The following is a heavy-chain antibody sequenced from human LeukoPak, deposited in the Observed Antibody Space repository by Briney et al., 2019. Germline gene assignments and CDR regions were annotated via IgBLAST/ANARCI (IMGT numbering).Heavy chain of an antibody. Sequence: SETLSLTCTVSGGSISSYYWSWIRQPPGKGLEWIGYIYYSGSTNYNPSLKSRVTISVDTSKNQFSLKLSSVTAADTAVYYCARSRERLGAFDIWGQGTMVTVSS. V-gene: IGHV4-59*12. J-gene: IGHJ3*02. CDR1: GGSISSYY. CDR2: IYYSGST. CDR3: ARSRERLGAFDI. D-gene: IGHD6-25*01.